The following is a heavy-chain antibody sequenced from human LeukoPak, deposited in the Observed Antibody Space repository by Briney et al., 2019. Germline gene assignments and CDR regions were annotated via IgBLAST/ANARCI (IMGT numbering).Heavy chain of an antibody. CDR1: GFTFSSYA. Sequence: GGSLRLSCAASGFTFSSYAMSWVRQAPGKGLEWVSAISGSGGSTYYADSVKGRFTISRDNSKNTLYLQMNSLRAEDTAVYYCAKDGTIDQRITMIVVVIGYFDYWGQGTLVTVSS. CDR2: ISGSGGST. V-gene: IGHV3-23*01. CDR3: AKDGTIDQRITMIVVVIGYFDY. D-gene: IGHD3-22*01. J-gene: IGHJ4*02.